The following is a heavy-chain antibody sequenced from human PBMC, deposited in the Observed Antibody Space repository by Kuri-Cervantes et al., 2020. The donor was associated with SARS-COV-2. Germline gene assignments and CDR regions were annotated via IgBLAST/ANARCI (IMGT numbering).Heavy chain of an antibody. CDR1: GLTFSHYV. D-gene: IGHD3-3*01. J-gene: IGHJ4*02. V-gene: IGHV3-64D*08. CDR3: VKGLRFLEWLPLDY. Sequence: GESLKISCSASGLTFSHYVMHWVRQAPGKGLEYVSAINNDGYYTYYTDSVKGRFIISRDNSKNTLYLQMGSLRAEDTAVYYCVKGLRFLEWLPLDYWGQGTLVTVSS. CDR2: INNDGYYT.